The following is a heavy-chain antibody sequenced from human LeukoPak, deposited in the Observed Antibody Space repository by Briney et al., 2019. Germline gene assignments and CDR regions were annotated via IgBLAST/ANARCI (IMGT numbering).Heavy chain of an antibody. CDR2: IYHSGST. J-gene: IGHJ4*02. CDR3: ARFFTGETWIQPITDY. Sequence: PSETLSLTCTVSGYSVSSGYYWGWIRQPPGKGLVWIGSIYHSGSTYYNPSLKSRVTISVDTSKNQFSLKLSSVTAADTAVYYCARFFTGETWIQPITDYWGQGTLVTVSS. CDR1: GYSVSSGYY. D-gene: IGHD5-18*01. V-gene: IGHV4-38-2*02.